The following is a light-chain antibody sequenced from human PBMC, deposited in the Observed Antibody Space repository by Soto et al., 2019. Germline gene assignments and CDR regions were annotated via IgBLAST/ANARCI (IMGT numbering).Light chain of an antibody. CDR2: DAS. CDR1: QSVSSY. CDR3: QQRINWPTAVP. V-gene: IGKV3-11*01. J-gene: IGKJ4*01. Sequence: ENMFTLSPCTLSLSTGERATLSCRASQSVSSYLAWYQQKPGQAPRLLIYDASNRATGIPARFSGSGSGTDFTLTISSLEPDDFAVYYCQQRINWPTAVPFGGGTKVDIK.